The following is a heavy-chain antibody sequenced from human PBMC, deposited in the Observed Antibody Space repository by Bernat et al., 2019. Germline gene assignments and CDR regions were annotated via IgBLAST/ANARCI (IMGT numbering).Heavy chain of an antibody. CDR3: ANGRGDYCGGDCYFAFDI. J-gene: IGHJ3*02. D-gene: IGHD2-21*02. Sequence: QLQLVESGGGVVQPGRSLRLSCAASGFTFSSYGMHWVRQAPGKGLEWVAVISYDGSNKYYADSVKGRFTISRDNSKNTLYLQMNSLRAEDTAVYYCANGRGDYCGGDCYFAFDIWGQGTMVTVSS. V-gene: IGHV3-30*18. CDR1: GFTFSSYG. CDR2: ISYDGSNK.